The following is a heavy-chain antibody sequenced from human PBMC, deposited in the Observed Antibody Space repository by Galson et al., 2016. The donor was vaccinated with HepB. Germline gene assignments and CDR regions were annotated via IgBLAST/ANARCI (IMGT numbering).Heavy chain of an antibody. CDR2: ITSSSDTM. CDR3: ARDDYFRLGY. CDR1: GFIFSVYN. J-gene: IGHJ4*02. Sequence: SLRLSCAASGFIFSVYNMNWARQAPGTGPEWIAWITSSSDTMYYADSVKGRFTISRDNAKNSPYLEMNSLRDEDTAVYYCARDDYFRLGYWGQGTLVTVSS. D-gene: IGHD3-16*01. V-gene: IGHV3-48*02.